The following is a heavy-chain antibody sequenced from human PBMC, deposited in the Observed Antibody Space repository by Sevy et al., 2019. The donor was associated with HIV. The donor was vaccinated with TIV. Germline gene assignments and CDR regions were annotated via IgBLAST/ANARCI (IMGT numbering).Heavy chain of an antibody. CDR1: GFTFSTYA. CDR2: ISGSGGST. J-gene: IGHJ6*02. D-gene: IGHD2-15*01. Sequence: GGSLRLSCAASGFTFSTYAMSWVRQAPGKGLEWVSAISGSGGSTYYADSVEGRFTISRDKSKNTLYLQMNSLTAEDTAVYFCAKGARTFYGLDVWGQGTTVTVSS. CDR3: AKGARTFYGLDV. V-gene: IGHV3-23*01.